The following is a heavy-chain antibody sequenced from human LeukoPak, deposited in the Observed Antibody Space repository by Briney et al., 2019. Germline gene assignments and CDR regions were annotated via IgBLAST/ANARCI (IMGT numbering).Heavy chain of an antibody. CDR1: GVTFSSYW. J-gene: IGHJ6*03. V-gene: IGHV3-74*01. CDR2: INSDGSST. Sequence: PGGSLRLSCAASGVTFSSYWMHWVRQAPGKGLVWVSRINSDGSSTSYADSVKGRFTISRDNATNTRYLQMNSLRAEDTAVYYCARGTWATLYYYYMDVWGKGTTVTVSS. CDR3: ARGTWATLYYYYMDV. D-gene: IGHD5-24*01.